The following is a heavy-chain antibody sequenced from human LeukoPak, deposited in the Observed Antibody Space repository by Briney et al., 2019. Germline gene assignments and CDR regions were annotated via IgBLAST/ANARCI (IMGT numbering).Heavy chain of an antibody. CDR1: GFTFSSYA. CDR2: ISGSGGST. D-gene: IGHD6-13*01. CDR3: ANLYDRSSWYKADAFDI. Sequence: GGSLRLSCAASGFTFSSYAMSWVRQAPGKGLEWVSAISGSGGSTYYADSVKGRFTISRDNSKNTLYLQMNSLRAEDTAVYYCANLYDRSSWYKADAFDIWGQGTMVTVSS. J-gene: IGHJ3*02. V-gene: IGHV3-23*01.